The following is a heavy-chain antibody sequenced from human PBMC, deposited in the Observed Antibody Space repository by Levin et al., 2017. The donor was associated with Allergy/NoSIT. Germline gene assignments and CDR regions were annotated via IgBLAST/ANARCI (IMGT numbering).Heavy chain of an antibody. CDR2: INQSGST. Sequence: SETLSLTCGVYGGSLSGYYWSWIRQTPGKGLEWIGEINQSGSTHYNPSLQSRLTISVDTSRNQFSLKLTTVTAADTAVYYCARGRGGYYYGLGTFSSYFDDWGQGRLVTVSS. D-gene: IGHD3-10*01. CDR1: GGSLSGYY. J-gene: IGHJ4*02. V-gene: IGHV4-34*01. CDR3: ARGRGGYYYGLGTFSSYFDD.